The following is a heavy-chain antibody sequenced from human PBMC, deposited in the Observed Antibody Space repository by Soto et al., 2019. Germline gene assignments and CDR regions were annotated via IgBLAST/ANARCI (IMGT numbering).Heavy chain of an antibody. J-gene: IGHJ3*02. D-gene: IGHD1-26*01. Sequence: PGESLKISCKGSGYSFPNYWIGWVRQMPGKGLEWMGIIYPDDSDTRYSPSFQGLVTISADKSITTAYLQWSSLKASDTAMYYCARHSHSAGYYFAFDIWGRGTMVTVSS. CDR3: ARHSHSAGYYFAFDI. CDR1: GYSFPNYW. CDR2: IYPDDSDT. V-gene: IGHV5-51*01.